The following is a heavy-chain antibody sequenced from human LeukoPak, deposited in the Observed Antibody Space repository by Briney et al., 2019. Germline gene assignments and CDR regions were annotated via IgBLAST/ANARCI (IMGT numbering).Heavy chain of an antibody. J-gene: IGHJ4*02. V-gene: IGHV4-59*01. D-gene: IGHD6-13*01. CDR1: GGSFSGYY. CDR2: IYNSGST. Sequence: SETLSLTCGVSGGSFSGYYWSWIRQPPGKGREWIGYIYNSGSTKYNPSLKSRVTISVDTSKNQFSLKLSSVTAADTAVYYCARGLAAAGTSYFDYWGQGTLVTVSS. CDR3: ARGLAAAGTSYFDY.